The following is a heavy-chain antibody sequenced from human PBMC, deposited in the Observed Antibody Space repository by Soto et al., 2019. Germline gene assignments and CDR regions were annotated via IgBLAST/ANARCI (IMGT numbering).Heavy chain of an antibody. Sequence: EVQLLESGGGLVQPGGSLRLSCAASGFTFNSYAMSWVRQAPGKGLEWVSAISGSGGSTYNADSVKGRFTISRENSKTTIYLQMNGVRAEDTAVYYCARHILLYSSGGPTGGAFGILGQGKMVTVPS. CDR1: GFTFNSYA. J-gene: IGHJ3*02. D-gene: IGHD6-19*01. CDR3: ARHILLYSSGGPTGGAFGI. V-gene: IGHV3-23*01. CDR2: ISGSGGST.